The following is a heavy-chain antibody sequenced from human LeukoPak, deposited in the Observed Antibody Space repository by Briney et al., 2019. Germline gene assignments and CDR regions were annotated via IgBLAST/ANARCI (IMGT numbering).Heavy chain of an antibody. D-gene: IGHD2-2*02. J-gene: IGHJ4*02. CDR3: ARGFRDGKGHCSSSNCYSPEY. Sequence: GESLKISCKGSGYSFTSNWIGWVRQMPGKGLEWMGIIYPGDSDTTYSPSFQGQVSISADKSISTAHLQWSSLKASDTAMYYCARGFRDGKGHCSSSNCYSPEYWGQGTLVTVSS. V-gene: IGHV5-51*01. CDR2: IYPGDSDT. CDR1: GYSFTSNW.